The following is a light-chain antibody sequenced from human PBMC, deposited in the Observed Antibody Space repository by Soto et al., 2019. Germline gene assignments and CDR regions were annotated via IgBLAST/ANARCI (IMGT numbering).Light chain of an antibody. CDR2: AAS. CDR3: QQLNSYPIT. J-gene: IGKJ5*01. V-gene: IGKV1-9*01. CDR1: QGISSY. Sequence: DIQLTQYPSFLSASVGDRVTITCRASQGISSYLAWYQQKPGKAPKLLIYAASTLQSGVPSRFSGSGSGTEFTLTISRLQPEEFATYNCQQLNSYPITFGQGTRLEIK.